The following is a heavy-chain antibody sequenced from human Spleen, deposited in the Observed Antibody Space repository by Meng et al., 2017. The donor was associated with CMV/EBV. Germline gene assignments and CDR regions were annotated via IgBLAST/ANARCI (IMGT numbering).Heavy chain of an antibody. J-gene: IGHJ1*01. CDR2: IKQDGSEN. V-gene: IGHV3-7*03. D-gene: IGHD2-2*01. Sequence: GGSLRLSCAASGFTFSSYAMHWVRQAPGKGLVWVANIKQDGSENYYVESVKGRFTISRDNAKNSLYLQMNSLRAEDTAVYYCAKVGVDCSSNSCYPEYFQHWGQGTLVTVSS. CDR1: GFTFSSYA. CDR3: AKVGVDCSSNSCYPEYFQH.